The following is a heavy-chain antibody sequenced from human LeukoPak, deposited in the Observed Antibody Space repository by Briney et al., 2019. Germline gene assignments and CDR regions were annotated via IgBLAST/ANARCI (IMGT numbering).Heavy chain of an antibody. D-gene: IGHD6-6*01. CDR1: GFTFSNYA. CDR3: ARDRKPYRPGIAARPAVIDY. CDR2: ISGSGVVP. J-gene: IGHJ4*02. Sequence: GGSLRLSCAASGFTFSNYAMAWVRQAPGKGLEWVSAISGSGVVPYYADSVKGRFIISRDSAKNSLYLQMNSLRAEDTAVYYCARDRKPYRPGIAARPAVIDYWGQGTLVTVSS. V-gene: IGHV3-23*01.